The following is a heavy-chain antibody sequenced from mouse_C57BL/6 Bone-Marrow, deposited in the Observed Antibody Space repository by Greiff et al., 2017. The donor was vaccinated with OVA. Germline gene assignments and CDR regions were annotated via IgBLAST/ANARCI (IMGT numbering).Heavy chain of an antibody. CDR1: GYTFTSYT. Sequence: VKLMESGAELARPGASVKMSCKASGYTFTSYTMHWVKQRPGQGLEWIGYINPSSGYTKYNQKFKDKATLTADKSSSTAYMQLSSLTSEDSAVYYCARYYYGSSFAYWGQGTLVTVSA. V-gene: IGHV1-4*01. CDR3: ARYYYGSSFAY. CDR2: INPSSGYT. J-gene: IGHJ3*01. D-gene: IGHD1-1*01.